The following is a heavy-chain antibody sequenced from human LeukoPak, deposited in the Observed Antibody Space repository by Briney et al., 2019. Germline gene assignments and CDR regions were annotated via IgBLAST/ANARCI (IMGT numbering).Heavy chain of an antibody. CDR2: IYYSGST. CDR3: ARGIPGIAAAGTPFPFDY. V-gene: IGHV4-59*01. D-gene: IGHD6-13*01. CDR1: GGSISSYY. Sequence: SETLSLTXTVSGGSISSYYWSWIRQPPGKGLEWIGYIYYSGSTNYNPSLKSRVTISVDTSKNQFSLKLSSVTAADTAVYYCARGIPGIAAAGTPFPFDYWGQGTLVTVSS. J-gene: IGHJ4*02.